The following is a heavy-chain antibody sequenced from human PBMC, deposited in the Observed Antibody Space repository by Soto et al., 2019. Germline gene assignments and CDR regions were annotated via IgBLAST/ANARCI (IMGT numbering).Heavy chain of an antibody. V-gene: IGHV4-38-2*01. CDR3: AGCITMVRGVIGWFDP. D-gene: IGHD3-10*01. Sequence: TSETLSLTCAVSGYSISSGYYWGWIRQPPGKGLEWIGSIYHSGSTYYNPSLKSRVTISVDTSKNQFSLKLSSVTAADTAVYYCAGCITMVRGVIGWFDPWDQGTLVTVSS. J-gene: IGHJ5*02. CDR1: GYSISSGYY. CDR2: IYHSGST.